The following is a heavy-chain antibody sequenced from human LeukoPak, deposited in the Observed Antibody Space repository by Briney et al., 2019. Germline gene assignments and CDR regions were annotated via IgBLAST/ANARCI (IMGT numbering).Heavy chain of an antibody. CDR1: GFTFSSYG. J-gene: IGHJ4*02. Sequence: GGSLRLSCAASGFTFSSYGMHWVRQAPGKGLEWVAVISYDGSNKYYADSVKGRFTISRDNSKNTLYLQMNSLRAEDTAVYYCASFESVVRGDAFDYWGQGTLVTVSS. V-gene: IGHV3-30*03. CDR2: ISYDGSNK. CDR3: ASFESVVRGDAFDY. D-gene: IGHD3-10*01.